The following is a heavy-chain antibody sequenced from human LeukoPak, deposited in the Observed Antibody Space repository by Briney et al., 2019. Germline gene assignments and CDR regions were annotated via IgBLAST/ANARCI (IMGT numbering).Heavy chain of an antibody. CDR3: ANARGTSSSYFDL. V-gene: IGHV3-23*01. Sequence: GGSLRLFCAASGFTFSSYAMGWVRQPPGKGLEWVSGISSGGGSTYYTDSMKGRFTISRDNSKNTLYLQMNSLTAEDTALYYCANARGTSSSYFDLWGRGTLVTVSS. J-gene: IGHJ2*01. CDR1: GFTFSSYA. CDR2: ISSGGGST. D-gene: IGHD6-6*01.